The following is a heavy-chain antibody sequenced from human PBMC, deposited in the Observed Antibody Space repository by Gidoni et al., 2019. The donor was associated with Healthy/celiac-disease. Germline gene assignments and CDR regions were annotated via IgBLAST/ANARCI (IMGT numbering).Heavy chain of an antibody. CDR2: ISYDGSNK. CDR3: ARTYCGGDCYHYYFDY. D-gene: IGHD2-21*02. Sequence: QVQLVESGGGVVQPGRSLRLSCAASGFTFSSYAMHWVRQAPGKGLEWVAVISYDGSNKYYADSVKGRFTISRDNSKNTLYLQMNSLRAEDTAVYYCARTYCGGDCYHYYFDYWGQGTLVTVSS. V-gene: IGHV3-30-3*01. CDR1: GFTFSSYA. J-gene: IGHJ4*02.